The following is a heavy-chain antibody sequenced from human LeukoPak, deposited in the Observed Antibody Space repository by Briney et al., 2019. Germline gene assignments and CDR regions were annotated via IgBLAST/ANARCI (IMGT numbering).Heavy chain of an antibody. D-gene: IGHD3-3*02. CDR1: GFTFSSYS. Sequence: GGSLRLSCAASGFTFSSYSMNWGRQAPGKGLEWVSSISSSSNYIYYADSVKGRFTISRDDASDSVHLQMNSLRAEDTAVYYCAPPPSLGSISWFHWGQGTLVTVSS. CDR2: ISSSSNYI. V-gene: IGHV3-21*06. CDR3: APPPSLGSISWFH. J-gene: IGHJ4*02.